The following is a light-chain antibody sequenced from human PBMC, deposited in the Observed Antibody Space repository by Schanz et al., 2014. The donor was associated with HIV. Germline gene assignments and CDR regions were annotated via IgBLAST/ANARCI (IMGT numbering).Light chain of an antibody. CDR1: QSVSSN. CDR2: GAS. J-gene: IGKJ1*01. V-gene: IGKV3-20*01. Sequence: EIVMTQSPATLSVSPGERATLSCRASQSVSSNLAWYQQKPGQAPRLLIFGASNRATGIPDRFSGSGSGTDFTLTINRLEPEDFAVYYCQQHGGSPETFGQGTKVEIK. CDR3: QQHGGSPET.